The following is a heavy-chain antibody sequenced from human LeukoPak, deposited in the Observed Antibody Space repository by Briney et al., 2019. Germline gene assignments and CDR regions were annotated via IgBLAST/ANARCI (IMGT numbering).Heavy chain of an antibody. V-gene: IGHV4-39*07. CDR2: IYYSGST. D-gene: IGHD3-10*01. Sequence: KPSETLSLTCTVSGGSISSSSYYWGWIRQPPGKGLEWIGSIYYSGSTYDNPSLKSRVTISVDTSKDQFSLKLSSVTAADTAVYYCARDWDYGSGSYCADWGQGTLVTVSS. CDR1: GGSISSSSYY. J-gene: IGHJ4*02. CDR3: ARDWDYGSGSYCAD.